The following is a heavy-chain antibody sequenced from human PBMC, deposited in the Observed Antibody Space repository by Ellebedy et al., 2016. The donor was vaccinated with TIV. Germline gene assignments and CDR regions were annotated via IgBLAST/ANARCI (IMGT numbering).Heavy chain of an antibody. V-gene: IGHV1-18*01. CDR1: GYTFTSYG. CDR3: ARESARRQWIQLWSDYFDY. D-gene: IGHD5-18*01. J-gene: IGHJ4*02. Sequence: ASVKVSXKASGYTFTSYGISWVRQAPGQGLEWMGWISAYNGNTNYAQKFQGRVTITADESTSTAYMELSSLRSEDTAVYYCARESARRQWIQLWSDYFDYWGQGTLVTVSS. CDR2: ISAYNGNT.